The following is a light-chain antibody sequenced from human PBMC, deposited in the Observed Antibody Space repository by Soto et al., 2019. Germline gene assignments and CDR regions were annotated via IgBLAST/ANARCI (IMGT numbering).Light chain of an antibody. CDR3: QQSYSRPLT. V-gene: IGKV1-39*01. CDR1: QYISSY. Sequence: DIQMTQSPSALSASVGDRATITCRASQYISSYVNWYQQKPGKAPKFLIYGASDLQRGVPSRFSGSGSGTDFTLTINSLQPEDSATYYCQQSYSRPLTFGPGTKVDIK. CDR2: GAS. J-gene: IGKJ3*01.